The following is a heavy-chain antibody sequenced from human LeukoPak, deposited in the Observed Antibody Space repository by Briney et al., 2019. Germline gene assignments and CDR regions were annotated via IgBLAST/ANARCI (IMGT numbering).Heavy chain of an antibody. Sequence: PSETLSLTCTVSGGSFSSYYWSWIRQSPVKGLEWIGYIYKSGSTKYNPSLKSRVTISLDTSKSQFSLKLTSVTPADTAVYYCARGGIVGSRTNWFDPWGQGILVTASS. D-gene: IGHD1-26*01. J-gene: IGHJ5*02. CDR3: ARGGIVGSRTNWFDP. CDR1: GGSFSSYY. V-gene: IGHV4-59*01. CDR2: IYKSGST.